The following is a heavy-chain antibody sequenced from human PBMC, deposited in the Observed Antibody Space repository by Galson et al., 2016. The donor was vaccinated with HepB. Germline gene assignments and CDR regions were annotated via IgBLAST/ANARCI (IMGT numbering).Heavy chain of an antibody. J-gene: IGHJ5*02. Sequence: SLRLSCAVSGFTFASYAMTWVRQTPGKGLEWVSAISGSGGSAYYADSVKGRFTISRDNSKNTLYLQMNSLRAEDTAVYYCTKAPTSTFFGAPFDPWGQGTLVFVSS. V-gene: IGHV3-23*01. CDR1: GFTFASYA. CDR3: TKAPTSTFFGAPFDP. D-gene: IGHD5-12*01. CDR2: ISGSGGSA.